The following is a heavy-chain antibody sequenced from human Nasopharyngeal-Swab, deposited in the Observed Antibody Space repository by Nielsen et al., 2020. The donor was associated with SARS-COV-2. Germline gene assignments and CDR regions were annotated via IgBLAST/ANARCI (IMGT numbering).Heavy chain of an antibody. V-gene: IGHV3-11*04. J-gene: IGHJ3*02. CDR1: VFTFSDYY. D-gene: IGHD6-19*01. CDR2: ISSSGSNI. CDR3: ARRVLYSSTAFDI. Sequence: GESLKISCAASVFTFSDYYMSWIRQAPGKGLEWVSYISSSGSNIYYAESVKGRFTISRDNAKNSLYLQMNSLRAEDTAVYYCARRVLYSSTAFDIWGQGTMVTVSS.